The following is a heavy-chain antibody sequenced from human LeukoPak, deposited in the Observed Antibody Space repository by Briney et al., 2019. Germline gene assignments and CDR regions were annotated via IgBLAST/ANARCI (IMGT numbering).Heavy chain of an antibody. CDR3: ARGPGETTGSYSGIIDY. V-gene: IGHV1-46*01. CDR2: INPSGGST. D-gene: IGHD1-26*01. Sequence: ASVKVSCKASGYTLTSYYMHWVRQAPGQGLEWMGIINPSGGSTSYAQKFQGRVTMTRDTSTSTVYMELSSLRSEDTAVYYCARGPGETTGSYSGIIDYWGQGTLVTVSS. J-gene: IGHJ4*02. CDR1: GYTLTSYY.